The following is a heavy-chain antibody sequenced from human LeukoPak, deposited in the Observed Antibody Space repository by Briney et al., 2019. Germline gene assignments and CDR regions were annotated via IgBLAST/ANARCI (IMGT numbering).Heavy chain of an antibody. Sequence: SETLSLTCTVSGGSISSSSYYWGWIRQPPGKGLEWIGSIYCSGSTYYNPSLKSRVTISVDTSKNQFSLKLSSVTAADTAVYYCARVLYSNRAYYFDYWGQGTLVTVSS. J-gene: IGHJ4*02. V-gene: IGHV4-39*07. CDR3: ARVLYSNRAYYFDY. CDR1: GGSISSSSYY. D-gene: IGHD4-11*01. CDR2: IYCSGST.